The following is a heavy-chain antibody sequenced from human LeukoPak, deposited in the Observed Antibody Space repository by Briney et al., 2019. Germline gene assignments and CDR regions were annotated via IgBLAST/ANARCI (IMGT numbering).Heavy chain of an antibody. V-gene: IGHV4-59*01. J-gene: IGHJ4*02. CDR1: GGSISSYY. CDR3: VRNIYTSSYYFDY. CDR2: IYYSGST. D-gene: IGHD6-6*01. Sequence: SETLSLTCTVSGGSISSYYWNWIRQPPGKGLERIGYIYYSGSTNYNPSLKSRLTISIDTSKNQFSLKLNSMTAADTAVYYCVRNIYTSSYYFDYWGQGTLVTVSS.